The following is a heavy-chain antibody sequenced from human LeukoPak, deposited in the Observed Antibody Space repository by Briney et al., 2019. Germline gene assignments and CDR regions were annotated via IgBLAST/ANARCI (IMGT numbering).Heavy chain of an antibody. D-gene: IGHD4-17*01. J-gene: IGHJ6*02. V-gene: IGHV1-24*01. CDR1: GYTLTELS. CDR2: FDPEDGET. CDR3: ATDLVDGDYGDRLGGMDV. Sequence: ASVKVSCKVSGYTLTELSMHWLRQAPGKGLEWMGGFDPEDGETIYAQKFQGRVTMTEDTSTDTAYMELSSLRSEDTAVYYCATDLVDGDYGDRLGGMDVWGQGTTVTVSS.